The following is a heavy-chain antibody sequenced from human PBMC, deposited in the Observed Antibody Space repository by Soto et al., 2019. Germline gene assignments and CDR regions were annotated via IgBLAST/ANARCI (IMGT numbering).Heavy chain of an antibody. Sequence: PSETLSLTCAVYGGSFSGYYWSWIRQPPGKGLEWIGEINHSGSTNYNPSLKSRVTISVDTSKNQFSLKLSSVTAADTAVYYCARGVRYSSSWYNWFDPWGQGTLVTVSS. D-gene: IGHD6-13*01. CDR3: ARGVRYSSSWYNWFDP. CDR2: INHSGST. J-gene: IGHJ5*02. CDR1: GGSFSGYY. V-gene: IGHV4-34*01.